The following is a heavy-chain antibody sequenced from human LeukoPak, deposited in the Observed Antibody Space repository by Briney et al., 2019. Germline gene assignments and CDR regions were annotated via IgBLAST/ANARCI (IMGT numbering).Heavy chain of an antibody. J-gene: IGHJ3*02. CDR2: IYYSGST. CDR3: ARPGIAVPGAFDI. Sequence: PSETLSLTCTVSGGSISSSSYYWGWIRQPPGKGLEWIGSIYYSGSTYYNPSLKSRVTISVDTSKNQFSLKLSSVTAAGTAVYYCARPGIAVPGAFDIWGQGTMVTVSS. CDR1: GGSISSSSYY. D-gene: IGHD6-19*01. V-gene: IGHV4-39*07.